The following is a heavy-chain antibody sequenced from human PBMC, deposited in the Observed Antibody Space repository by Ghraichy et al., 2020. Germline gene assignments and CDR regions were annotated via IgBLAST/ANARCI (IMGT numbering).Heavy chain of an antibody. CDR2: ISSSSSTI. J-gene: IGHJ3*02. V-gene: IGHV3-48*02. D-gene: IGHD3-10*01. CDR3: ARVAARDLTYYYGSGRGRGAFDI. Sequence: GGSLRLSCAASGFTFSSYSMNWVRQAPGKGLEWVSYISSSSSTIYYADSVKGRFTISRDNAKNSLYLQMNSLRDEDTAVYYCARVAARDLTYYYGSGRGRGAFDIWGQGTMVTVSS. CDR1: GFTFSSYS.